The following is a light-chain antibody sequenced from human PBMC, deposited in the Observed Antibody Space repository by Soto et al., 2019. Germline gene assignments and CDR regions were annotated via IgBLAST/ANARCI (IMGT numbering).Light chain of an antibody. V-gene: IGKV3-15*01. Sequence: QSPAQLSESPGERATISSGASQSVSSDLAWYHQKPGQAPRLLIYDASTRATGIPARFSGSGSGTEFTLTISSLQSEDFAVYSCHQYNSSPRTFGQGTKVDIK. CDR3: HQYNSSPRT. J-gene: IGKJ1*01. CDR1: QSVSSD. CDR2: DAS.